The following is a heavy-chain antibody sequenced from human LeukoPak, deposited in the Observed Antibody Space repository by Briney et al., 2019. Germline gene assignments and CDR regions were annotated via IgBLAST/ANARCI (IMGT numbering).Heavy chain of an antibody. D-gene: IGHD6-13*01. Sequence: GASVKVSCKASGYTFTSYGISWVRQAPGQGLEWMGWINAGNGNTKYSQKFQGRVTITRDTSAGTAYMELSSLRSEDTAVYYCARDGSMIAAAGTPTFGYWGQGTLVTVSS. V-gene: IGHV1-3*01. CDR2: INAGNGNT. CDR1: GYTFTSYG. J-gene: IGHJ4*02. CDR3: ARDGSMIAAAGTPTFGY.